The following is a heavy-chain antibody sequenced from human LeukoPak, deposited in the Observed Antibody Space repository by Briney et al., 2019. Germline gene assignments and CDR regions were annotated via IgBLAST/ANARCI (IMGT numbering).Heavy chain of an antibody. CDR1: GVTFKNYA. V-gene: IGHV3-23*01. Sequence: GGSLRLSCAAFGVTFKNYAMSWDRQAPGKGLEWVSTIGGSGGNTYYADSVKGRFTISRDNSRNTLYLQMNSLRAEDTAVYYCAKDSVVVPAAPYGMDVWGQGTTVTVSS. J-gene: IGHJ6*02. D-gene: IGHD2-2*01. CDR2: IGGSGGNT. CDR3: AKDSVVVPAAPYGMDV.